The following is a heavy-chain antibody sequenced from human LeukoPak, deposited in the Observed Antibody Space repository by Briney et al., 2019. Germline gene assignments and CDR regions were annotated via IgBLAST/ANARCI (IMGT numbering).Heavy chain of an antibody. CDR3: ASLAVVVAATDAFDI. CDR2: ISGRGSST. D-gene: IGHD2-15*01. Sequence: AGGSLRLSCGASGFTFSSYAMRWVRQAPGKGLEWVSAISGRGSSTYYVDSVKGRFTISRDNSKNTLYLQMIGLRPEARGVYDCASLAVVVAATDAFDIWGQGTMVTVSS. J-gene: IGHJ3*02. V-gene: IGHV3-23*01. CDR1: GFTFSSYA.